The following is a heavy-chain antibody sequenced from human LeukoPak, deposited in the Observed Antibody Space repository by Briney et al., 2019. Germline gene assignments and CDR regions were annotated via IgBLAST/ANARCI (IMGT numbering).Heavy chain of an antibody. Sequence: GGSLRLSCAASGFTFSSYWMHWVRQAPGKGPVWISHISSGDGTNIGYADSVKGRFTISRDKSKNSLYLQMNSLRTEDTALYYCAKVRGRITFLLYMDVWGQGTTVTVSS. V-gene: IGHV3-74*01. D-gene: IGHD3-16*01. CDR1: GFTFSSYW. J-gene: IGHJ6*02. CDR3: AKVRGRITFLLYMDV. CDR2: ISSGDGTNI.